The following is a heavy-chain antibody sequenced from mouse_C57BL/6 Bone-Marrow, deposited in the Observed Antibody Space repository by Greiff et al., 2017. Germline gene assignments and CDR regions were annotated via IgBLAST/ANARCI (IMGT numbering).Heavy chain of an antibody. CDR3: TRGGGDY. Sequence: QVQLQQSGAELVRPGASVTLSCKASGYTFTDYEMHWVKQTPVHGLEWIGAIDPETGGTAYNQKFKGKAILTADKSSSTAYRELRSLTSEDSAVYYCTRGGGDYWGQGTTLTVSS. CDR2: IDPETGGT. J-gene: IGHJ2*01. CDR1: GYTFTDYE. V-gene: IGHV1-15*01.